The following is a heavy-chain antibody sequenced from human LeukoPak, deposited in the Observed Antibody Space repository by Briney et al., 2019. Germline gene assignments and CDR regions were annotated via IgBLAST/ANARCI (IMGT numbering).Heavy chain of an antibody. D-gene: IGHD5-12*01. Sequence: GESLKISCKGSGYSFTSYWIGWVRQMPGKGLEGMGIIYPGDSDTRYSPSFQGQVTISADKSISTAYLQWSSLKASDTAMYYCARDGGYSGYDGGGFDSWGQGTLVTVSS. V-gene: IGHV5-51*01. CDR2: IYPGDSDT. CDR3: ARDGGYSGYDGGGFDS. CDR1: GYSFTSYW. J-gene: IGHJ4*02.